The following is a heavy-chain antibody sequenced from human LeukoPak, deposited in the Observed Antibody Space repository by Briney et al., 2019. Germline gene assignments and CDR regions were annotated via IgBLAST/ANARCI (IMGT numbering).Heavy chain of an antibody. CDR2: IYTSGST. J-gene: IGHJ4*02. CDR1: GGSISSYY. CDR3: ARSSNYDFWSGYWGLVY. D-gene: IGHD3-3*01. Sequence: PSETLSLTCTVSGGSISSYYWSWIRQPAGKGLEWIGRIYTSGSTNYNPSLKSRVTMSVDTSENQFSLKLSSVTAADTVVYYCARSSNYDFWSGYWGLVYWGQGTLVTVSS. V-gene: IGHV4-4*07.